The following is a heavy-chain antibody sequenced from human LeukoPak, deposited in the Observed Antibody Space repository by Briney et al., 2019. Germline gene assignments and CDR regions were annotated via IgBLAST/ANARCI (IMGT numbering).Heavy chain of an antibody. CDR2: INPNSGGT. CDR3: ARERDTSGYSPLDP. J-gene: IGHJ5*02. Sequence: GASVKVSCKASGYTFTGYYMHWVRQAPGQGLEWMGWINPNSGGTNYAQNFQGRVTMIRDTSISTAYMELSRLRSDDTAVYYCARERDTSGYSPLDPWGQGTLVTVSS. V-gene: IGHV1-2*02. CDR1: GYTFTGYY. D-gene: IGHD3-22*01.